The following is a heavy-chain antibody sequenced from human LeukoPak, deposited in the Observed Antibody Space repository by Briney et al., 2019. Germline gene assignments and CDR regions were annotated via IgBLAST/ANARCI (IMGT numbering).Heavy chain of an antibody. J-gene: IGHJ6*03. CDR3: ARARKAAASGYYYYFMDV. CDR2: TYYRSKWYN. Sequence: SQTLSLTCAISGRRVCNECTAWYWLRQSPSRGLEWLGRTYYRSKWYNDYAVSVKSRITINPDTSKNQFSLQLNSVTPEDTAVYYCARARKAAASGYYYYFMDVWGKGTTVTVSS. V-gene: IGHV6-1*01. D-gene: IGHD6-13*01. CDR1: GRRVCNECTA.